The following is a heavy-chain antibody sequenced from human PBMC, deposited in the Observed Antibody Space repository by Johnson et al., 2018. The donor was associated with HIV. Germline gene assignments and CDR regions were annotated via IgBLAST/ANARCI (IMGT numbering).Heavy chain of an antibody. V-gene: IGHV3-30*02. CDR2: IHYDGTDK. CDR3: AKDGGLWSYSLDV. J-gene: IGHJ3*01. Sequence: QVQLVESGGGLVQPGGSLELSCAASGFTFSGSAMHWVRQAPGKGLEWISFIHYDGTDKSYADSVAGRFTISRDNSKNILYLQMNSLRPEDTGLYYCAKDGGLWSYSLDVWGQGTMVSVSS. CDR1: GFTFSGSA. D-gene: IGHD3-10*01.